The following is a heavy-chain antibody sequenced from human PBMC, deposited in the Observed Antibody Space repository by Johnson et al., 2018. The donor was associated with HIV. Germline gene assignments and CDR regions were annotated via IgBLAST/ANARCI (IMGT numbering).Heavy chain of an antibody. J-gene: IGHJ3*02. CDR1: GFTFSTYA. Sequence: MQLVESGGVVVQPGGSLRLSCVASGFTFSTYAMHWVRQAPGKGLEWVSVIYSGGSTYYADSVKGRFTIYRDNSKNTLSLQMDSLRPEDTAVYYCAREGRGYNYLGAFDIWGQGTMVTVSS. V-gene: IGHV3-NL1*01. CDR2: IYSGGST. D-gene: IGHD5-24*01. CDR3: AREGRGYNYLGAFDI.